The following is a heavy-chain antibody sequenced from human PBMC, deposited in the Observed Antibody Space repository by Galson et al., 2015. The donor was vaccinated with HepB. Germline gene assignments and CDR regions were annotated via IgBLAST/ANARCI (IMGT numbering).Heavy chain of an antibody. J-gene: IGHJ6*02. CDR1: GFDLSDYG. D-gene: IGHD1-26*01. CDR3: ARQEFYIGRYRMRLKKYYGMDV. V-gene: IGHV3-33*03. Sequence: SLRLSCAASGFDLSDYGIHWVRQAPGKGLDWVAVVWNDGSHEYNADSVQGRFFISRDNSKDTVYLQMNSLSDDDTAVYFCARQEFYIGRYRMRLKKYYGMDVWGQGTTVIVSS. CDR2: VWNDGSHE.